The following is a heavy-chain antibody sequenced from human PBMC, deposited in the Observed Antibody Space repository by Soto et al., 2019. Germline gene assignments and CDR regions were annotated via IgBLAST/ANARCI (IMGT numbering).Heavy chain of an antibody. CDR1: GFTFSSYA. Sequence: PGGSLRLSCAASGFTFSSYAMSWVRQAPGKGLEWVSAISGSGGSTYYADSVKGRFTISRDNSKNTLYLQMNSLRAEDTAVYYCAKFWARLLHHNWFDPWGQGTLVTVSS. J-gene: IGHJ5*02. D-gene: IGHD3-3*01. V-gene: IGHV3-23*01. CDR2: ISGSGGST. CDR3: AKFWARLLHHNWFDP.